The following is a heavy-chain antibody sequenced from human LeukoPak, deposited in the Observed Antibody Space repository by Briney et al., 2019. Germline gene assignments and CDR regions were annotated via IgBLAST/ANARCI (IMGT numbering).Heavy chain of an antibody. CDR1: GFTFTSYS. D-gene: IGHD3-9*01. CDR2: ISSRSSNI. CDR3: ARDTEDYDFLTGYYTRPLDY. J-gene: IGHJ4*02. V-gene: IGHV3-21*01. Sequence: SGGSLRLSCAASGFTFTSYSMNWVRQAPGKGLEWGSSISSRSSNIYYVDSVKGRFTISRDNAKNSLYLQMNSLRAEDTAVYYCARDTEDYDFLTGYYTRPLDYWGQGTLVTVSS.